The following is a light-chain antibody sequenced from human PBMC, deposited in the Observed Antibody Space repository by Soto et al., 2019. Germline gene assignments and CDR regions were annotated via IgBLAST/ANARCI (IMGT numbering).Light chain of an antibody. CDR3: QLFGSSPLYT. V-gene: IGKV3-20*01. CDR2: GTS. CDR1: QSVSSTY. J-gene: IGKJ2*01. Sequence: EIVLTQSPGTLSLSPGERATLSCRASQSVSSTYLAWYQQTPGQAPRLLIYGTSSRATGIPERFSGSGSGTDFTLTISRLEPEDFAVYYCQLFGSSPLYTFGQGTKVEIK.